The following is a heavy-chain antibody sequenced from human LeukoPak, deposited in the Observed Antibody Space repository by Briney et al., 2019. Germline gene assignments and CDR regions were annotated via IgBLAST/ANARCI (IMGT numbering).Heavy chain of an antibody. V-gene: IGHV3-48*04. D-gene: IGHD3-22*01. CDR3: ARCTQSDSSWFDY. J-gene: IGHJ4*02. CDR2: ISSSGSTI. CDR1: GFTFSTYW. Sequence: PGGSLRLSCAASGFTFSTYWMNWFRQTPGKGLEWVSYISSSGSTIYYADSVKGRFTISRDNAKNSLYLQMNSLRAEDTAVYYCARCTQSDSSWFDYWGQGTLVTVSS.